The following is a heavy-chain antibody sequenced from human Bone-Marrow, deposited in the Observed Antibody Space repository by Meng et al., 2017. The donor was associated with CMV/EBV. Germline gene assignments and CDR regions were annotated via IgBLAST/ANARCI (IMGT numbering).Heavy chain of an antibody. J-gene: IGHJ6*02. CDR2: INSDGSST. Sequence: ESLKISCAASGFTFSSYWMHWVRQAPGKGLVWVSRINSDGSSTSYADSVKGRFTISRDNSKSTLYLQMNSLRAEDTAVYYCARDRMIVLGYGMDVWGQGTTVTVSS. CDR1: GFTFSSYW. V-gene: IGHV3-74*01. CDR3: ARDRMIVLGYGMDV. D-gene: IGHD3-22*01.